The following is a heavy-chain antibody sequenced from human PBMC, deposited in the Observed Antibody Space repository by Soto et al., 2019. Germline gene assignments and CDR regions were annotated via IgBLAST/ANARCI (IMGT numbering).Heavy chain of an antibody. CDR3: ARLLYDFWSPLHSAFDI. D-gene: IGHD3-3*01. Sequence: GESLKISCKGSGYSFTSYWIGWVRQMPGKGLEWMGIIYPGDSDTRYSPSFQGQVTISADKSISTAYLQWSSLKASDTAMYYCARLLYDFWSPLHSAFDIWGQGTMVTVSS. V-gene: IGHV5-51*01. CDR2: IYPGDSDT. J-gene: IGHJ3*02. CDR1: GYSFTSYW.